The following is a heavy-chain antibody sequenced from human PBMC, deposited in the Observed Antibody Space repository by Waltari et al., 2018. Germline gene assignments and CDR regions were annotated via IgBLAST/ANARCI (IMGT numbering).Heavy chain of an antibody. Sequence: QVQLQQWGAGLLKPSETLSLTCAVYGGSFSGYYWSWIRQPPGKGLEWIGEINHSGSTNSNPALKSRVTISVDTSKNQFALKLSSVTAADTAVYYCARGPDTAIPEFDYWGQGTLVTVSS. J-gene: IGHJ4*02. CDR2: INHSGST. V-gene: IGHV4-34*01. CDR1: GGSFSGYY. D-gene: IGHD5-18*01. CDR3: ARGPDTAIPEFDY.